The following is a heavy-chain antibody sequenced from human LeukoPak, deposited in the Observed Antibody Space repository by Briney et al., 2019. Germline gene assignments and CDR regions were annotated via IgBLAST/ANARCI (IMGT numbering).Heavy chain of an antibody. Sequence: SETLSLTCTVSGGSISSSSYYWGWIRQPPGKGLEWIGSIYYSGSTCYNPSLKSRVTISVDTSKNQFSLKLSSVTAADTAVYYCARARDGDYGDYFDYWGQGTLVTVSS. CDR2: IYYSGST. CDR1: GGSISSSSYY. CDR3: ARARDGDYGDYFDY. J-gene: IGHJ4*02. V-gene: IGHV4-39*07. D-gene: IGHD4-17*01.